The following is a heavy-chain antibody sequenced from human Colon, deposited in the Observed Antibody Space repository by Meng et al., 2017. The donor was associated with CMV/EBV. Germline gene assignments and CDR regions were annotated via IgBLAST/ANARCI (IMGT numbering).Heavy chain of an antibody. Sequence: GAFSSSAIRWVRQAPGQGLAWMGGIIPIFGTANYAQEFQGRVTVTTDESTSTAYMELSSLRSEDTAVYYCAREASLRGYSGYDLDYWGQGTLVTVSS. CDR3: AREASLRGYSGYDLDY. D-gene: IGHD5-12*01. CDR2: IIPIFGTA. CDR1: GAFSSSA. J-gene: IGHJ4*02. V-gene: IGHV1-69*05.